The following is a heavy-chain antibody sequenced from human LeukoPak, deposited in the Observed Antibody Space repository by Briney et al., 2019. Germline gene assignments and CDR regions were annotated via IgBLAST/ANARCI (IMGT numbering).Heavy chain of an antibody. J-gene: IGHJ4*02. Sequence: GGSLRLSCAASGFTFSSYWMSWVRQAPGKGLEWVANIKQGGSEEYYVDSVKGRFTISRDNSKNSLYLQINSLRTEDTALYFCAKDHYYGSGSYSRWVYFDYWGQGTLVIVSS. CDR3: AKDHYYGSGSYSRWVYFDY. CDR1: GFTFSSYW. V-gene: IGHV3-7*05. CDR2: IKQGGSEE. D-gene: IGHD3-10*01.